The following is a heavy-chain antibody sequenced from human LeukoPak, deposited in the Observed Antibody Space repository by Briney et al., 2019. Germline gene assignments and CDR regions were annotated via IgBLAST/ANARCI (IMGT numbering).Heavy chain of an antibody. V-gene: IGHV3-23*01. D-gene: IGHD2-15*01. Sequence: PGGSLRLSCAAFGFTFGSYAMYWVRQALGKGLEWVSGIFGSGGSANYADAVKGPLTISRDNSKNTVYLQMDSLRVDDTAIYYCAKTTTGYSSGRYPAWPIDYWGQGTLVTVSS. CDR1: GFTFGSYA. CDR3: AKTTTGYSSGRYPAWPIDY. J-gene: IGHJ4*02. CDR2: IFGSGGSA.